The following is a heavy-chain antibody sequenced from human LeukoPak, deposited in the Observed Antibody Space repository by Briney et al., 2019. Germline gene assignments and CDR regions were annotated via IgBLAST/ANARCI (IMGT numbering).Heavy chain of an antibody. D-gene: IGHD3-9*01. V-gene: IGHV3-30*18. CDR3: AKDSNYDILTGCAS. CDR2: VSYDVTNE. CDR1: GFTLSNYG. Sequence: GGSLRLSCAASGFTLSNYGMHWGREVAGKGLEGVAVVSYDVTNEYYSDSVKGRFTISRDTSKNTLYLQMNSLRVEDPAVYYCAKDSNYDILTGCASWGQGTLVTVSS. J-gene: IGHJ5*02.